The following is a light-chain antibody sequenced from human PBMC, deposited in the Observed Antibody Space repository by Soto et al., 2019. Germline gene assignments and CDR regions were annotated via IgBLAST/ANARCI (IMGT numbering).Light chain of an antibody. V-gene: IGKV3D-20*02. CDR3: HQRQSWPRT. J-gene: IGKJ1*01. Sequence: EIVLTQSPDTLSLSPGERATLSCRASKSFSRSYLAWYQQKPGQAPRLLIYGASSRATGIPDRFSGSGSGTDFTLTISDVQPEDFALYYCHQRQSWPRTFGQGTKVDIK. CDR2: GAS. CDR1: KSFSRSY.